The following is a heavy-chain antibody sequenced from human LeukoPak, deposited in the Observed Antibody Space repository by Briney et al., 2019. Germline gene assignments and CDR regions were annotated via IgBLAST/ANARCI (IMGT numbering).Heavy chain of an antibody. CDR3: AREGGWSSFDY. V-gene: IGHV3-30-3*01. D-gene: IGHD6-19*01. CDR1: GFIFSSYA. Sequence: PGRSLRLSCAASGFIFSSYAMHWVRQAPGRGLEWVAVISSDGNNKYADSVKGRFTTSRDNSKNTLYLQMNSLRAEDTAVYYCAREGGWSSFDYWGQGTLVTVSS. CDR2: ISSDGNNK. J-gene: IGHJ4*02.